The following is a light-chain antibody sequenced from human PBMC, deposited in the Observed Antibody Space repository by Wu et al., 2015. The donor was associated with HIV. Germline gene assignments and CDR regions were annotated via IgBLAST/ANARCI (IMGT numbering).Light chain of an antibody. J-gene: IGKJ5*01. CDR2: DAS. Sequence: EIVLTQSPGTLSLSPGERATLSCRASQSVSSSYLAWYQQKPGQAPRLLIYDASNRVTGIPPRFRGSGSGTHFTLNITSLEPDDFAIYYCQQSTNGPLTFGQGTRLDNK. CDR3: QQSTNGPLT. V-gene: IGKV3D-20*02. CDR1: QSVSSSY.